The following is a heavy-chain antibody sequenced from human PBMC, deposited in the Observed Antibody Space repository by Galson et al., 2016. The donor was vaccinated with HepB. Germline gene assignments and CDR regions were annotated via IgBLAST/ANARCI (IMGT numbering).Heavy chain of an antibody. CDR3: ARDRGSDWYFDL. D-gene: IGHD3-10*01. J-gene: IGHJ2*01. CDR2: IWYDGSNE. CDR1: GFTFSSNG. Sequence: SLRLSCAASGFTFSSNGMHWVRQAPGKGLEWVAVIWYDGSNEYYADPVKGRFTISRDNAKKTLRLQMNSLRTDDTAVYYCARDRGSDWYFDLWGRGTLVTVSS. V-gene: IGHV3-33*01.